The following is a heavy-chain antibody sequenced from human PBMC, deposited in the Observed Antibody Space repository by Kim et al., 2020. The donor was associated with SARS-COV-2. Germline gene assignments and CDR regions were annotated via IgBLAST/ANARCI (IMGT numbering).Heavy chain of an antibody. J-gene: IGHJ6*02. D-gene: IGHD6-19*01. CDR2: ISGSGGST. Sequence: GGSLRLSCAASGFTFSSYAMSWVRQAPGKGLEWVSAISGSGGSTYYADSVKGRFTISRDNSKNTLYLQMNSPRAEDTAVYYCAKEGYSSGWYPYGMDVWGQGTTVTVSS. CDR3: AKEGYSSGWYPYGMDV. CDR1: GFTFSSYA. V-gene: IGHV3-23*01.